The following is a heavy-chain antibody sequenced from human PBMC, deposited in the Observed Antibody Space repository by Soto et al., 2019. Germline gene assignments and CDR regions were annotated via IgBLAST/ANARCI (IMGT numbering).Heavy chain of an antibody. CDR2: IYYSGST. Sequence: SETLSLTCTVSGGSISSSSYYWGWIRQPPGKGLEWIGSIYYSGSTYYNPSLKSRVTISVDTSKNQFSLKLSSVTAADTAVYYCARTRIAAANDYRGQGTLVTVSS. V-gene: IGHV4-39*01. CDR3: ARTRIAAANDY. J-gene: IGHJ4*02. D-gene: IGHD6-13*01. CDR1: GGSISSSSYY.